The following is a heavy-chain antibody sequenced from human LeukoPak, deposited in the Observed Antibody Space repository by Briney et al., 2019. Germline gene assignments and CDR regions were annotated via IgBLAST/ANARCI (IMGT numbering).Heavy chain of an antibody. V-gene: IGHV3-7*01. J-gene: IGHJ4*02. CDR3: ARLLGTATTYDY. CDR2: INPDGSQK. D-gene: IGHD5-24*01. CDR1: GFTFITHW. Sequence: GGSLTLSCEASGFTFITHWMSWVRQAPGKGLEWVASINPDGSQKYYLDSVKGRFTISIDNAKNSLYLQMYSLGAEDTALYYCARLLGTATTYDYWGQGTLVTVSS.